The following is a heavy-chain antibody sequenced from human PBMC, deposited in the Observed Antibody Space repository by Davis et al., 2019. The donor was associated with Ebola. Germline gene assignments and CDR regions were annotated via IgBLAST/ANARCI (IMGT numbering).Heavy chain of an antibody. J-gene: IGHJ4*02. D-gene: IGHD1-26*01. Sequence: GESLKISCTASGYSFTSYWIVWVRQMPGKGLEWMGIIYPGDSDTRYSPSFQGQVTISADKSITTAYLQWSSLKASDTAMYYCARQGAPYSAPANWGQGTLVTVSS. V-gene: IGHV5-51*01. CDR3: ARQGAPYSAPAN. CDR1: GYSFTSYW. CDR2: IYPGDSDT.